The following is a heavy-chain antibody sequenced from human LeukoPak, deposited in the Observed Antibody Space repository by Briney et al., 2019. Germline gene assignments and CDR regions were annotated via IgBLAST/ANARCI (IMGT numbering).Heavy chain of an antibody. CDR3: ARGRGSSSGWRRFDY. J-gene: IGHJ4*02. CDR1: GYTFTNYD. Sequence: ASVTVSCKASGYTFTNYDINWVRQAPGQGLAWMGWMNPNSGNTGYAQKFQGRVTMTRNTSISTAYMELSSLKAEDTAVYYCARGRGSSSGWRRFDYWGQGSLVTVSS. CDR2: MNPNSGNT. V-gene: IGHV1-8*01. D-gene: IGHD6-19*01.